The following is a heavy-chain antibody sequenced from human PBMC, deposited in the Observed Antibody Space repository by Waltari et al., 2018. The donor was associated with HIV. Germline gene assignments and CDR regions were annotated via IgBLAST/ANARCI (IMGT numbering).Heavy chain of an antibody. D-gene: IGHD3-9*01. CDR1: CLTFFSYS. J-gene: IGHJ6*02. V-gene: IGHV3-23*01. Sequence: QLLESGGGLLHPGGYLRLSCVASCLTFFSYSMSWVRQAPGKGLEWVSGISGSGRSTYYADSVKGRFTISRDNSKNTVYLQMNSLRAEDTAVYYCAKSGGDILTGHSYYYYGMDVWGLGTTVTVSS. CDR2: ISGSGRST. CDR3: AKSGGDILTGHSYYYYGMDV.